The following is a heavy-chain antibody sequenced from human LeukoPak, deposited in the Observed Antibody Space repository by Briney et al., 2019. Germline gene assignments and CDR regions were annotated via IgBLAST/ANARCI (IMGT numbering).Heavy chain of an antibody. D-gene: IGHD5/OR15-5a*01. J-gene: IGHJ3*02. CDR1: GLTLSRYE. CDR3: ARDFYDTVYDAFDI. Sequence: QSGGSLRLSCAASGLTLSRYEMNWVRQAPGKGLEWVSYINSRGRTIYYADSVKGRFTISRDNAKNSLYLQMNSLRAEDTAVYYWARDFYDTVYDAFDIWGQGTMVTVSS. CDR2: INSRGRTI. V-gene: IGHV3-48*03.